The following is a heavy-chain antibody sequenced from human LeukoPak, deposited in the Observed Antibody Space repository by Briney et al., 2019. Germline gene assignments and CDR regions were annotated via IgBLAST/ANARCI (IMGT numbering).Heavy chain of an antibody. CDR1: GFTFSSYS. CDR3: ARAPYCGGDCYLYYFDY. J-gene: IGHJ4*02. Sequence: GGSLRLSCAAPGFTFSSYSMNWVRQAPGKGLEWVSSISSSRSYIYYADSVKGRFTISRDNAKNSLYLHMNSLRAEDTAVYYCARAPYCGGDCYLYYFDYWGQGTLVTVSS. CDR2: ISSSRSYI. D-gene: IGHD2-21*02. V-gene: IGHV3-21*01.